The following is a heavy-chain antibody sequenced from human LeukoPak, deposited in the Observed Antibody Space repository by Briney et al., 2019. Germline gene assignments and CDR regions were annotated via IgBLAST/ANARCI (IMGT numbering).Heavy chain of an antibody. J-gene: IGHJ4*02. Sequence: GGSLRLSCAASGFTFSSYAMSWVRQAPGKGLEWVSAISGSGGSTYYADSVKGRFTISRDNSKNTLYLQMNSLRVEDTAVYYCAKSRGTHDNSSWRTFDSWGQGTLVTVSS. V-gene: IGHV3-23*01. CDR2: ISGSGGST. CDR3: AKSRGTHDNSSWRTFDS. CDR1: GFTFSSYA. D-gene: IGHD6-13*01.